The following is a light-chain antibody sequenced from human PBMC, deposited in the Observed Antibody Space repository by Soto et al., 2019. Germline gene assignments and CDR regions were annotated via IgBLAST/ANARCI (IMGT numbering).Light chain of an antibody. CDR3: CSYAGSYTLGV. V-gene: IGLV2-11*01. J-gene: IGLJ2*01. CDR2: DVS. CDR1: SSDVAGYNY. Sequence: QSVLTQPRSVSGSPGQSVTISCTGTSSDVAGYNYVSWYQQHPGKAPKLMIYDVSKRPSGVPDRFSGSKSGNTASLTISGLQAEDEADYYCCSYAGSYTLGVFGGGTKLTVL.